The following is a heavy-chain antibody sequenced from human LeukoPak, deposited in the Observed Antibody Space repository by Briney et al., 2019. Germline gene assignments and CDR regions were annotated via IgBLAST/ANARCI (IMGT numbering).Heavy chain of an antibody. CDR2: IYPGDSDT. D-gene: IGHD2-2*01. V-gene: IGHV5-51*01. Sequence: GESLKISCKGSGYSFTSYWIGWVRQMPGKGLEWMGIIYPGDSDTRYSPSFQGQVTISADKSISTAYLQWSSLKASDTAIYYCARTENQYRYYMDVWGKGTTVTVSS. CDR1: GYSFTSYW. CDR3: ARTENQYRYYMDV. J-gene: IGHJ6*03.